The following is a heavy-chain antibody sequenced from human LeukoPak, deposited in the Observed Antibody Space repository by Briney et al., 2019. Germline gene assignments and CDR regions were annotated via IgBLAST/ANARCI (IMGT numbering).Heavy chain of an antibody. V-gene: IGHV4-59*01. CDR1: GGSISSYY. CDR2: IYYSGST. Sequence: KPSETLSLTCTVSGGSISSYYWSWIRQPPGKGLEWIGYIYYSGSTNYNPSLKSRVTISVDTSKNQFSLKLSSVTAADTAVYYCARGRCSGGSCPEYYYGMDVWGQGTTVTVSS. D-gene: IGHD2-15*01. J-gene: IGHJ6*02. CDR3: ARGRCSGGSCPEYYYGMDV.